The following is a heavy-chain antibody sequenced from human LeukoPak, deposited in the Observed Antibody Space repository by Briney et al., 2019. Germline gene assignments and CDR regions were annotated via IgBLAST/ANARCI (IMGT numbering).Heavy chain of an antibody. CDR3: ARDLWFGESSYGMDV. CDR1: GYTFTSYY. J-gene: IGHJ6*04. V-gene: IGHV1-46*01. D-gene: IGHD3-10*01. Sequence: ASVKVSCKASGYTFTSYYMHWVRQAPGQGLEWMGIINPSGGSTSYAQKFQGRVTMTRDTSTSTVYMELSSLRSEDTAVYYCARDLWFGESSYGMDVWAKGPRSPSPQ. CDR2: INPSGGST.